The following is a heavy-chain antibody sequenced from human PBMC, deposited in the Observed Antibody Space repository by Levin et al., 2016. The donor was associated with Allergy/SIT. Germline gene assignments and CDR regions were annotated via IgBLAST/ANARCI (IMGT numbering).Heavy chain of an antibody. V-gene: IGHV3-74*01. J-gene: IGHJ4*02. D-gene: IGHD2-15*01. CDR1: GFTVSTYW. Sequence: GGSLRLSCAASGFTVSTYWMHWVRQAPGKGLVWVSRINTDGSSTNYADSVKGRFTISRDNAKNTLYLQMNSLRAEDTAVYYCARAPGYCSGGSCYPKLDYWGQGALVTVSS. CDR2: INTDGSST. CDR3: ARAPGYCSGGSCYPKLDY.